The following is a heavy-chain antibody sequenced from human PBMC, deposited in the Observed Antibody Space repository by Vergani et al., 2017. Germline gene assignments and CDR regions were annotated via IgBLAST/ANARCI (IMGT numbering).Heavy chain of an antibody. CDR1: GFTFSSYG. V-gene: IGHV3-48*04. Sequence: VQLVESGGGVVQPGGSLRLSCAASGFTFSSYGMHWVRQAPGKGLEWVSYISSSGSTIYYADSVKGRFTISRDNAKNSLYLQMNSLRAEDTAVYYCARTYQSKTINWFDPWGQGTLVTVSS. CDR3: ARTYQSKTINWFDP. CDR2: ISSSGSTI. D-gene: IGHD1-7*01. J-gene: IGHJ5*02.